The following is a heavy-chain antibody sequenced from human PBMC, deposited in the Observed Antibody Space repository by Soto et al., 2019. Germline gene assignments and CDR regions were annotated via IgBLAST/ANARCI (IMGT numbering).Heavy chain of an antibody. J-gene: IGHJ4*02. CDR1: GYTFTSYG. D-gene: IGHD2-15*01. Sequence: ASVKVSCKASGYTFTSYGISWVRQAPGRGLEWMGWISAYNGNTNYAQKLQGRVTMTTDTSTSTAYMELRSLRSDDTAVYYCARVRDIVVVVAAKPKYYFDYWGQGTLVTVSS. V-gene: IGHV1-18*01. CDR2: ISAYNGNT. CDR3: ARVRDIVVVVAAKPKYYFDY.